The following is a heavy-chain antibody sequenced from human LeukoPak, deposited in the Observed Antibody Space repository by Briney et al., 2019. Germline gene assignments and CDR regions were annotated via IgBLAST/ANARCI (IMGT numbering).Heavy chain of an antibody. Sequence: GGSLRLSCAASGFTFSSYAMHWVRQAPGKGLEWVAVASYDGDNKYYADSMKGRFTISRDNSKNTLYLQINSLRAEDTAVYYCARGGWELLPHFDFWGQGTLVTVSS. J-gene: IGHJ4*02. D-gene: IGHD1-26*01. V-gene: IGHV3-30-3*01. CDR3: ARGGWELLPHFDF. CDR1: GFTFSSYA. CDR2: ASYDGDNK.